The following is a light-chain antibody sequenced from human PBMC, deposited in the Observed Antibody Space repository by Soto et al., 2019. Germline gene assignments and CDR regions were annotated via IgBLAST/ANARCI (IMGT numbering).Light chain of an antibody. CDR3: SSYTSSSTPWV. CDR1: SSDVGDYNY. CDR2: EVS. Sequence: QSALTQPASVSGSPGQSITISCTGTSSDVGDYNYVSWYQQHPGKAPKLMIYEVSNRPSGVSNRFSGYKSGNTASLTISGLQAEDEADYYCSSYTSSSTPWVFGGGTKLTVL. J-gene: IGLJ3*02. V-gene: IGLV2-14*01.